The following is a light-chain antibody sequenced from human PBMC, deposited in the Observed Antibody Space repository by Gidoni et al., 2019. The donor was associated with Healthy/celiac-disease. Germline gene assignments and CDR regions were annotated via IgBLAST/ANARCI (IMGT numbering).Light chain of an antibody. V-gene: IGLV2-11*01. CDR3: CSYAGSYTYVV. J-gene: IGLJ2*01. CDR1: SSDVGGYNY. Sequence: QSALTQPRSVSXSPGQSVTISCTGTSSDVGGYNYVSWYQQHPGKAPKLMIYDVSKRPSGVPDRFSGSKSGNTASLTISGLQAEDEADYYCCSYAGSYTYVVFGGGXKLTVL. CDR2: DVS.